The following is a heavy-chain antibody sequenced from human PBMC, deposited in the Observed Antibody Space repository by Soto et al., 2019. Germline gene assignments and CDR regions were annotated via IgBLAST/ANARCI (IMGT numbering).Heavy chain of an antibody. CDR3: AKGNSGSFDY. V-gene: IGHV3-30*18. D-gene: IGHD1-26*01. Sequence: EGSLRLSCAASGFTFSSYGMHWVRQAPGKGLEWVAVISYDGSNKYYADSVKGRFTISRDNSKNTLYLQMNSLRAEDTAVYYCAKGNSGSFDYWGQGTLVTVSS. J-gene: IGHJ4*02. CDR1: GFTFSSYG. CDR2: ISYDGSNK.